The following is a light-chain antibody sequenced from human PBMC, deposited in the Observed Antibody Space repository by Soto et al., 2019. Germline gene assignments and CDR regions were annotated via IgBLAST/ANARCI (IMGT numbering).Light chain of an antibody. V-gene: IGLV2-14*03. J-gene: IGLJ1*01. CDR1: SSDVGGYNY. Sequence: QSALTQPASVSGSPGQPITISCTGSSSDVGGYNYVSWYQQHPGKAPKLMIYDVINRPAGVSNRFSASKSGNTASLTISGLQAEDEADYYCSSYTSSVTYVFGAGTKGTVL. CDR3: SSYTSSVTYV. CDR2: DVI.